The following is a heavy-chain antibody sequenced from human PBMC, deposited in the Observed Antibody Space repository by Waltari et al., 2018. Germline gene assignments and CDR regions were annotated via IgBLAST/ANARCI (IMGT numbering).Heavy chain of an antibody. CDR1: GGSISSYY. CDR2: IYYSGST. D-gene: IGHD3-22*01. Sequence: QVQLQESGPGLVKPSETLSLTCTVSGGSISSYYWSWIRQPPGKGLEWIGYIYYSGSTNYNPSLKSRVTISVDTSKNQFSLKLSSVTAADTAVYYCARVPYYDSSGNLIGGFDYWGQGTLVTVSS. J-gene: IGHJ4*02. V-gene: IGHV4-59*01. CDR3: ARVPYYDSSGNLIGGFDY.